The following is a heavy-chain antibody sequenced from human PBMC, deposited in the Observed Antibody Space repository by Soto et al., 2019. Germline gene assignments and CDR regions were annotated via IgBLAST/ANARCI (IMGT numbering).Heavy chain of an antibody. D-gene: IGHD2-15*01. CDR2: IDNNGVT. V-gene: IGHV4-39*01. CDR3: GEILVGATGHTDADS. J-gene: IGHJ4*02. CDR1: GGSVYSNGHY. Sequence: SETLSLTCIVSGGSVYSNGHYWGWIRQPPGKGLEWIGSIDNNGVTNYNSSLKSRVTISRDTSKNQFSLRLTSVTAADTAVYYCGEILVGATGHTDADSWGPGTLVTVSS.